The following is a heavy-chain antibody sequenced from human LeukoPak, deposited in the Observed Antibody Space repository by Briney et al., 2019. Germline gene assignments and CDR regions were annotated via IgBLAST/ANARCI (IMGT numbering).Heavy chain of an antibody. CDR2: VSRNGDST. D-gene: IGHD3-22*01. V-gene: IGHV3-23*01. Sequence: PGGSLRLSCAASGFTFSSFAMTWVRQAPGKGLEWVSAVSRNGDSTYYADSVKGRFTISRDNSKNTLYLQMNSLRAEDTAVYYCARVGTMIVDYWGQGTLVTVSS. J-gene: IGHJ4*02. CDR3: ARVGTMIVDY. CDR1: GFTFSSFA.